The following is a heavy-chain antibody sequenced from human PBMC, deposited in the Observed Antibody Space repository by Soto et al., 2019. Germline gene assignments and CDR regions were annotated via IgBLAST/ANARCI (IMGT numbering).Heavy chain of an antibody. CDR1: GGSISSSSYY. D-gene: IGHD6-13*01. V-gene: IGHV4-39*01. CDR2: IYYSGST. J-gene: IGHJ4*02. CDR3: ARHSRDVPAAYFDY. Sequence: QLQLQESGPGLVKPSETLSLTCTVSGGSISSSSYYWGWIRQPPGKGLEWIGSIYYSGSTYYNPSLKSRVTISVDTSKNQFSLKLSSVTAADTAVYYCARHSRDVPAAYFDYWGQGTLVTVSS.